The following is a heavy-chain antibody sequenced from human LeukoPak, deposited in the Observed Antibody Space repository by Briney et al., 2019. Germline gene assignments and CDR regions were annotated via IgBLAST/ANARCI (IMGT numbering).Heavy chain of an antibody. V-gene: IGHV3-21*01. J-gene: IGHJ5*02. CDR1: RFTFSSYT. CDR3: ARDLPISMVRGVIIGWFDP. D-gene: IGHD3-10*01. CDR2: IDPSSTYI. Sequence: GGSLRLSCSASRFTFSSYTMNWVRQAPGKGLEWVSSIDPSSTYIYYADSVKGRFTISRDNAKNSLYLQMNSLRAEDTAVYYCARDLPISMVRGVIIGWFDPWGQGTLVTVSS.